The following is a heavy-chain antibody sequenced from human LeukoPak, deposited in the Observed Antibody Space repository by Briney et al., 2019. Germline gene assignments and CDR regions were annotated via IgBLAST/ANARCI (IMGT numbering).Heavy chain of an antibody. CDR1: GFTFSSYS. CDR3: ARGAHYEGGYFDY. CDR2: ISSSSSYI. V-gene: IGHV3-21*01. J-gene: IGHJ4*02. Sequence: GGSLRLSCAASGFTFSSYSMNWVRQAPGKGLEWVSSISSSSSYIYYADSVKGRFTISRDNAKNSLYLQMYSLRAEDTAVYYCARGAHYEGGYFDYWGQGTLVTVSS. D-gene: IGHD4-17*01.